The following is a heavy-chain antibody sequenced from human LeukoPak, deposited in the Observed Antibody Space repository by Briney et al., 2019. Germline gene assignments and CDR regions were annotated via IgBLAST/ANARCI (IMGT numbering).Heavy chain of an antibody. D-gene: IGHD3-10*01. J-gene: IGHJ4*02. CDR2: ISGGGDAT. V-gene: IGHV3-23*01. CDR1: DFSFITYA. Sequence: GGSLRLSCAASDFSFITYAMSWVRQAPGKGLEWVSTISGGGDATYYADSVKGRFTISRDNSKNTLYLQMNSLRTEDTAVYYCAKGMAAYGSGSLFDYWGQGTLVTVSS. CDR3: AKGMAAYGSGSLFDY.